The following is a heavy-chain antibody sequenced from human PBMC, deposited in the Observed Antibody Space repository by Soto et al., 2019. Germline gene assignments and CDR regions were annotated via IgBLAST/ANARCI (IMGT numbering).Heavy chain of an antibody. CDR2: IDTSSRYM. Sequence: EVQLVESGGGLIKPGGSLRLSCAASGLSFSSFTINWARQAPGKELEWVSSIDTSSRYMYYADSVTGRFTISRDNAKKSVYLQMNSLRAEDTAVYYCARETGSYNRNDGLMDVWGQGTTVTVSS. J-gene: IGHJ6*02. CDR3: ARETGSYNRNDGLMDV. V-gene: IGHV3-21*01. CDR1: GLSFSSFT. D-gene: IGHD1-20*01.